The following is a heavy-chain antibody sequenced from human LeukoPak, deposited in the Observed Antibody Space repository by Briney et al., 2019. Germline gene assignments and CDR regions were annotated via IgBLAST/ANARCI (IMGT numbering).Heavy chain of an antibody. CDR1: GGTFSIYA. CDR2: IIPILGIA. J-gene: IGHJ3*02. D-gene: IGHD3-3*01. CDR3: ARDPIWSGYYRKNGHVICDAFDI. V-gene: IGHV1-69*04. Sequence: SVKVSCKASGGTFSIYAISWVRQAPGQGLEWMGRIIPILGIANYAQKFQGRVTITADKSTSTAYMELSSLRSEDTAVYYCARDPIWSGYYRKNGHVICDAFDIWGQGTMVTVSS.